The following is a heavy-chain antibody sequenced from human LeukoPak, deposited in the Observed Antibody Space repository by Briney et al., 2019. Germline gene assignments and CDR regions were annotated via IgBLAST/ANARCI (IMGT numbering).Heavy chain of an antibody. J-gene: IGHJ6*03. V-gene: IGHV4-4*09. CDR1: GGSISSYY. Sequence: PSETLSLTCTVSGGSISSYYWSWIRQPPGKGLEWIGYIYTSGSTNYNPSLKSRVTISVDTSKNQFSLKLSSVTAADTAVYYCARSVAVAGTNYYYYYYMDVWGKGTTVTVCS. CDR3: ARSVAVAGTNYYYYYYMDV. D-gene: IGHD6-19*01. CDR2: IYTSGST.